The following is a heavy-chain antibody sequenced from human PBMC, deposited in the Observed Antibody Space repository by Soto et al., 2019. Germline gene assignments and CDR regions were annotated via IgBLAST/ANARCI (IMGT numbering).Heavy chain of an antibody. Sequence: GASVKVSCKASGFTFFTSAIQLVRQARGQRLEWMGWIVVGSGNTNYAQKFQERVTITRDMSTNTAYMELTSLRSEDTAVYYCAADPYCGGDCYFDYWGQGTMVTVSS. J-gene: IGHJ4*02. CDR1: GFTFFTSA. D-gene: IGHD2-21*02. CDR3: AADPYCGGDCYFDY. V-gene: IGHV1-58*02. CDR2: IVVGSGNT.